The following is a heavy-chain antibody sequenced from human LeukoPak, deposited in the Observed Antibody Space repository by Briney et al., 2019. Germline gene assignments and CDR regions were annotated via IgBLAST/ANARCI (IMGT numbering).Heavy chain of an antibody. CDR3: ANEAPFDTMIVVVLTVDALDI. J-gene: IGHJ3*02. D-gene: IGHD3-22*01. CDR1: GFTFSSYA. Sequence: PGGALRLSCAASGFTFSSYAMGWVRQAPGKGREWVSIIRESCGSTYSADSVKGRFTTSRDNSKNTLYLQMKTLRAEDTAVYYCANEAPFDTMIVVVLTVDALDIWGQGTMVTVSS. V-gene: IGHV3-23*01. CDR2: IRESCGST.